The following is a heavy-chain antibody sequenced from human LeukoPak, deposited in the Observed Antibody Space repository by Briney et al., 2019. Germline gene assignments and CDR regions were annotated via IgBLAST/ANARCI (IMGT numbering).Heavy chain of an antibody. CDR3: AKSRGSGCHYAPFDH. CDR2: ISSSSSYI. V-gene: IGHV3-21*04. CDR1: GFTFSSYS. J-gene: IGHJ4*02. Sequence: GVLRLSCAASGFTFSSYSMNWVRQAPGKGLEWDSSISSSSSYIYYADSVKGRFTISRDNSKDTLFLQMNSLRAEDTAVYYCAKSRGSGCHYAPFDHWGQGTLVTVSS. D-gene: IGHD3-22*01.